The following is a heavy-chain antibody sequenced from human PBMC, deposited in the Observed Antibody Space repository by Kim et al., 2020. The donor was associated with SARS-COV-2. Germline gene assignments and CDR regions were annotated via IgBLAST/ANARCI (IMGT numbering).Heavy chain of an antibody. J-gene: IGHJ4*02. Sequence: ASVKVSCKVSGYTLTELSMHWVRQAPGKGLEWMGGFDPEDGETIYAQKFQGRVTMTEDTSTDTAYMELSSLISEDTAVYYCATLDSSGYYKEYYFDYWAREPWSPSPQ. V-gene: IGHV1-24*01. D-gene: IGHD3-22*01. CDR3: ATLDSSGYYKEYYFDY. CDR1: GYTLTELS. CDR2: FDPEDGET.